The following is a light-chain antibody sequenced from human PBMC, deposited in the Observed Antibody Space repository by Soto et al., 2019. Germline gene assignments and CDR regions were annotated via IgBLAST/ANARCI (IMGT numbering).Light chain of an antibody. V-gene: IGLV2-11*01. CDR2: DVN. J-gene: IGLJ3*02. CDR1: SGDIGAYNY. Sequence: QSALTQPRSVSGSPGQSVTFSCTGTSGDIGAYNYVSWYQFHPGKAPKMIIYDVNKRPSGVPDRFSGSKSGNTASLTISWLQAEDEAHYYCCSYAHTSRVFGGGTKLTVL. CDR3: CSYAHTSRV.